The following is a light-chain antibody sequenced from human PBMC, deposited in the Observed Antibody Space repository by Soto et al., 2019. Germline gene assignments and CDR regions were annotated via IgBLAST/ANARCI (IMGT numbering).Light chain of an antibody. CDR3: QQYHTYST. CDR1: QSISRW. V-gene: IGKV1-5*01. J-gene: IGKJ1*01. Sequence: DIQMTQSPSTLSASVGDRVTINCRASQSISRWLAWYQQRPGEAPRLLISDASNLESGVPSRFSGRGSGTEFTLTIRNLQPDDFATYYCQQYHTYSTFGQGTKV. CDR2: DAS.